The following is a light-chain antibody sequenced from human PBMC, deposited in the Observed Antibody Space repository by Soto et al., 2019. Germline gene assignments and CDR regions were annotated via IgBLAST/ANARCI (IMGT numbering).Light chain of an antibody. CDR1: QTVSRN. Sequence: EVVMTQSPATLSVSPGERATLSCRASQTVSRNLAWYQQRPGQAPRLLIYDISNRATGVPARFSGSGSETEFTLTIRILQSEDSAVYFSQQYNNSPSFGQGTKVDIK. CDR3: QQYNNSPS. CDR2: DIS. V-gene: IGKV3-15*01. J-gene: IGKJ1*01.